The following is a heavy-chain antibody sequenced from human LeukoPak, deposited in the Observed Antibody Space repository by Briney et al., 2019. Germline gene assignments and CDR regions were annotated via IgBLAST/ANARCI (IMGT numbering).Heavy chain of an antibody. V-gene: IGHV1-8*03. J-gene: IGHJ6*03. D-gene: IGHD1-1*01. CDR3: ARGQKRRYYYYMDV. Sequence: ASVKVSCKASGYTFTSYDINWVRQATGQGPKWMGWMNPNSGNTGYAQKFQGRVTITRNTSISTAYMELSSLRSEDTAVYYCARGQKRRYYYYMDVWGKGTTVTVSS. CDR1: GYTFTSYD. CDR2: MNPNSGNT.